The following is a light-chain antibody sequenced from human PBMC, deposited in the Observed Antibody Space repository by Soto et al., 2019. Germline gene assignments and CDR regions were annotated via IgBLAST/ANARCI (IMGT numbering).Light chain of an antibody. J-gene: IGKJ2*01. CDR2: KAS. CDR3: QQYNTYPYT. V-gene: IGKV1-5*03. CDR1: QSISTW. Sequence: DIQMTQSPSTLSASVGDRVTITCRASQSISTWLAWYQQKPGKVPKLLIYKASSLESGVPSRFSGSGSGTEFTLTISSLQPDDFATYYCQQYNTYPYTFGQGTNLEVK.